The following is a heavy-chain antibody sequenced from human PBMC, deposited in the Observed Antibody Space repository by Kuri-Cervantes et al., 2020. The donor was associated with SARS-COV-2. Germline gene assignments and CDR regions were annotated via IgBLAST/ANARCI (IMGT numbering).Heavy chain of an antibody. V-gene: IGHV1-18*01. D-gene: IGHD3-22*01. J-gene: IGHJ4*02. Sequence: ASVKVSCKASGYTFTSYGISWVRQAPGKGIEWMGWISAYNGNTNYAQKLQGRVTMTTGTSTSTAYMELRSLRSDDTAVYYCARDAGYYDSSGYRYYFDYWGQGTLVTVSS. CDR2: ISAYNGNT. CDR1: GYTFTSYG. CDR3: ARDAGYYDSSGYRYYFDY.